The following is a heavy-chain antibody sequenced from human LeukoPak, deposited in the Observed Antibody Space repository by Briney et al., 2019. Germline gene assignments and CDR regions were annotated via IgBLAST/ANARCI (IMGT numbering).Heavy chain of an antibody. J-gene: IGHJ6*03. CDR1: GFTFSSYG. CDR2: INTSGGST. V-gene: IGHV3-23*01. CDR3: AKDSLQSLAEGIQLWLAGDYMDV. D-gene: IGHD5-18*01. Sequence: PGGPLRLSCAASGFTFSSYGMSWVRQAPGKGLEWVSAINTSGGSTYYADSVKGRFTISRDNSKNTLYLQMNSLRAEDTAVYYCAKDSLQSLAEGIQLWLAGDYMDVWGKGTTVTISS.